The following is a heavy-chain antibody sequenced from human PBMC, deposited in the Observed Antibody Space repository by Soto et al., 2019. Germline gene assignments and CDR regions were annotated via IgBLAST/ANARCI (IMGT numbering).Heavy chain of an antibody. Sequence: GGSLRLSCAASGFTFSDYYMSWIRQAPGKGLEWVSCISSSSSYTNYADSVKGRFTISRDNAKNSLYLQMNSLRAEDTAVYYCAREASGYCFDPWGQGTLVTVSS. D-gene: IGHD5-12*01. CDR1: GFTFSDYY. CDR2: ISSSSSYT. CDR3: AREASGYCFDP. V-gene: IGHV3-11*06. J-gene: IGHJ5*02.